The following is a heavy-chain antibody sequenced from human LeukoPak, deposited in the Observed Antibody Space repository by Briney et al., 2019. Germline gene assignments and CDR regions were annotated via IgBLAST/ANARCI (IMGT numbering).Heavy chain of an antibody. D-gene: IGHD1-20*01. CDR3: ARSRPAPEGGYNWNVWKKQKDHYYGMDV. CDR1: GYTFTSDD. J-gene: IGHJ6*02. V-gene: IGHV1-8*01. CDR2: MNPNSGNT. Sequence: ASVKVSCKASGYTFTSDDINWVRQATGQGLEWMGWMNPNSGNTGYAQKSQGRVNMTRNSSKNTAYMELSSLRSEDTAVYYCARSRPAPEGGYNWNVWKKQKDHYYGMDVWGQGTTVTVSS.